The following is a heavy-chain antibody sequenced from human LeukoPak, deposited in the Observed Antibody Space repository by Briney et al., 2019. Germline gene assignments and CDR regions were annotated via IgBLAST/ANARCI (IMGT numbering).Heavy chain of an antibody. Sequence: PSQTPSLTCAVSGGSISSGGYSWSWIRQPPGKGLEWIGYIYHSGSTYYNPSLKSRVTISVDRSKNQFSLKLSSVTAADTAVYYCARGGDYGMDVWGQGTTVTVSS. CDR3: ARGGDYGMDV. CDR1: GGSISSGGYS. J-gene: IGHJ6*02. CDR2: IYHSGST. V-gene: IGHV4-30-2*01.